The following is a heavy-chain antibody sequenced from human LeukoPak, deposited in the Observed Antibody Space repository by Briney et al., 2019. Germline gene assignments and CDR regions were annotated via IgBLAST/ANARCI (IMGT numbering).Heavy chain of an antibody. CDR3: ARDRFGDSYSDH. D-gene: IGHD3-10*01. V-gene: IGHV3-23*01. CDR1: GFTFRSYA. J-gene: IGHJ4*02. Sequence: GSLRLSCATSGFTFRSYAMSWVRQAPGKGMEWVSVISGSGVSTYYGDSVKGRFTISRDNSKNTLHLQTNSLRAEDTAVYYCARDRFGDSYSDHCGQGTLVTVSS. CDR2: ISGSGVST.